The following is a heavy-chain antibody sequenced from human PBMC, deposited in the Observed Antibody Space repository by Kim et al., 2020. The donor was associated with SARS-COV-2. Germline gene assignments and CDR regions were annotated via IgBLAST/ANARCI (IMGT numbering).Heavy chain of an antibody. Sequence: GGSLRLSCAASGFTFSDYYMSWIRQAPGKGLEWVSYISSSGSTIYYADSVKGRFTITRDNAQNSLYLQMNSLRAEDTAVYYCARAHGGYGDYEGALDYGGQGTLVPVSS. CDR3: ARAHGGYGDYEGALDY. V-gene: IGHV3-11*01. CDR2: ISSSGSTI. J-gene: IGHJ4*02. D-gene: IGHD4-17*01. CDR1: GFTFSDYY.